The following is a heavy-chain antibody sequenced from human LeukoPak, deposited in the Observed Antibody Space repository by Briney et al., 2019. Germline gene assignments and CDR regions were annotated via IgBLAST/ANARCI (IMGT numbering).Heavy chain of an antibody. V-gene: IGHV3-23*01. CDR2: IISGGGGR. Sequence: GGALRLSCAASGFTFSSYNMNWGRRAPGKGLGWVSYIISGGGGRYYADSVKGRFTISRDNSKNTLYLQMNSLRAEDTAVYYCAKDSGDFRYCSGGSCHGPGYFDYWGQGTLVTVSS. CDR3: AKDSGDFRYCSGGSCHGPGYFDY. J-gene: IGHJ4*02. CDR1: GFTFSSYN. D-gene: IGHD2-15*01.